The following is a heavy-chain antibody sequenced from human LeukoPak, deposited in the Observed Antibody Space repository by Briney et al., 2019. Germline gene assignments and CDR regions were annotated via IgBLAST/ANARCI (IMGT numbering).Heavy chain of an antibody. Sequence: ASVKVSCKASGYTFTSYDINWVRQATGQGLEWMGWMNPNSGNTGYAQKFQGRVTITRNTSISTAYMELSSLRSEDTAVYYCARASGGGYYYYYMDVWGKGTTVTVSS. CDR1: GYTFTSYD. CDR3: ARASGGGYYYYYMDV. V-gene: IGHV1-8*03. CDR2: MNPNSGNT. J-gene: IGHJ6*03. D-gene: IGHD3-16*01.